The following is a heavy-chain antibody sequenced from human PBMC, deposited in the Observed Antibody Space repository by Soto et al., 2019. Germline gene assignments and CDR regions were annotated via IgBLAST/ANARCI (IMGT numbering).Heavy chain of an antibody. CDR1: GFTFSSYS. J-gene: IGHJ4*02. CDR3: ARSPSGGSGYCSSTSCRYFDY. CDR2: ISSSSSTI. Sequence: VQLVESGGGLVQPGGSLRLSCAASGFTFSSYSMNWVRQAPGKGLEWVSYISSSSSTIYYADSVKGRFTISRDNAKNSLYLQMNSLRAEDTAVYYCARSPSGGSGYCSSTSCRYFDYWGQGTLVTVSS. V-gene: IGHV3-48*01. D-gene: IGHD2-2*01.